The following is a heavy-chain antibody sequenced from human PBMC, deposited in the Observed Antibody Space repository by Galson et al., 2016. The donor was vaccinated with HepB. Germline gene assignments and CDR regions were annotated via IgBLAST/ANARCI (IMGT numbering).Heavy chain of an antibody. Sequence: SETLSRTCTVSGGSISSYYWGWIRQPPGKGLEWIGDIHSSGSTNYNPSLKSRVTISVDTTKNQFSLKLSSVTAADTAVYYCARYTPIVRGVVLGFANWGQGTLVTVSS. J-gene: IGHJ4*02. V-gene: IGHV4-59*01. CDR2: IHSSGST. D-gene: IGHD3-10*01. CDR3: ARYTPIVRGVVLGFAN. CDR1: GGSISSYY.